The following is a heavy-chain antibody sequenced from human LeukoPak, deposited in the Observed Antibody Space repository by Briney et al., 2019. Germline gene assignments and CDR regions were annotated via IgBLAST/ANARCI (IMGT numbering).Heavy chain of an antibody. V-gene: IGHV3-21*01. J-gene: IGHJ4*02. Sequence: GSLRLSCATSGFIFSSDSMIWVRQAPGKGLEWVSSISSTGDYIYYADSLEGRFTISRDNAKNSLYLQRNSLRADDTAVYYCARGLAAAGTRGPYWGQGTLVTVSS. CDR2: ISSTGDYI. CDR1: GFIFSSDS. D-gene: IGHD6-13*01. CDR3: ARGLAAAGTRGPY.